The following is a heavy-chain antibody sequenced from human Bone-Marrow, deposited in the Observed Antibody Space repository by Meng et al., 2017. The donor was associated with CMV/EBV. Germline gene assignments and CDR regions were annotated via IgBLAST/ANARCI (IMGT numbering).Heavy chain of an antibody. J-gene: IGHJ5*02. CDR3: ARKPDSSSWLYDWFDP. D-gene: IGHD6-6*01. CDR2: INSDGSST. V-gene: IGHV3-74*01. Sequence: GESLKISCAASGFTFSSYWMHWVRQAPGKGLVWVSRINSDGSSTSYADSVKGRFTISRDNAKSTLYLQMNSLRAEDTAVYYCARKPDSSSWLYDWFDPWGQGTLVTVSS. CDR1: GFTFSSYW.